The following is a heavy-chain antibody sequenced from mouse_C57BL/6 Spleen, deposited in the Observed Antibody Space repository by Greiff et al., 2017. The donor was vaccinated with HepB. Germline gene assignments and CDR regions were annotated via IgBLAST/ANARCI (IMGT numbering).Heavy chain of an antibody. J-gene: IGHJ1*03. CDR1: GYTFTSYW. Sequence: VKLQESGAELVKPGASVKMSCKASGYTFTSYWITWVKQRPGQGLEWIGDIYPGSGSTNYNEKFKSKATLTVDTSSSTAYMQLSSLTSEDSAVYYCARYYYGSSYGYFDVWGTGTTVTVSS. V-gene: IGHV1-55*01. CDR3: ARYYYGSSYGYFDV. CDR2: IYPGSGST. D-gene: IGHD1-1*01.